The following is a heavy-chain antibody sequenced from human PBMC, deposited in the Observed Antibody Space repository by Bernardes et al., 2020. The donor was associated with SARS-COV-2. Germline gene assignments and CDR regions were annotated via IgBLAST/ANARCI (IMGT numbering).Heavy chain of an antibody. J-gene: IGHJ4*02. CDR2: ISTDGRTT. Sequence: GGTLRLSCASSGFTFSSYWMHWVRQIPGRGLVWLSRISTDGRTTTYADSVEGRFTISRDNAKNTLWLQMNSLGADDTAVYYCARGASRGYRIDYWGPGTLVTVSS. D-gene: IGHD3-22*01. CDR3: ARGASRGYRIDY. CDR1: GFTFSSYW. V-gene: IGHV3-74*03.